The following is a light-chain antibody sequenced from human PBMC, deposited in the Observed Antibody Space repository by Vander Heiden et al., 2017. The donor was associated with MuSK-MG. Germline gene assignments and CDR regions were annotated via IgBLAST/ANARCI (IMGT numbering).Light chain of an antibody. CDR3: QQRSNWIT. V-gene: IGKV3-11*01. CDR2: DAS. CDR1: QSVSRY. J-gene: IGKJ5*01. Sequence: EIVLTQSPATLSLSPGERATLSCRASQSVSRYLAWYQQKPGQAPRLLIYDASNRATGIPARFSGSGSGTDFTLTSSSREPEDFAVYYGQQRSNWITFGQGTRLEIK.